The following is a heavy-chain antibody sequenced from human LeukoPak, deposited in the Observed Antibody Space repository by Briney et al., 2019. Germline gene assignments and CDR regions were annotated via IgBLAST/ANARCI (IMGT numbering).Heavy chain of an antibody. D-gene: IGHD6-13*01. CDR1: GFTFSSYG. Sequence: GRSLRLSCAASGFTFSSYGMHWVRQAPGKGLEWVAVISYDGSNKYYADSVKGRFTFSRDNSKNTLYLQMNSLRAEDTAVYYCAKDMYSSSWYYFDYWGQGTLVTVSS. J-gene: IGHJ4*02. V-gene: IGHV3-30*18. CDR3: AKDMYSSSWYYFDY. CDR2: ISYDGSNK.